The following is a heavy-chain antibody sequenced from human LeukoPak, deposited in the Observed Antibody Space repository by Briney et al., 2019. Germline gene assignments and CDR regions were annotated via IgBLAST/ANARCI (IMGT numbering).Heavy chain of an antibody. Sequence: SETLSLTCAVYGGSFSGYYWSWIRQPPGRGREWIGEINQSGSTNYNPSLKSRVTISVDTSKNQFSLKLSSVTAADTAVYYCARERSYYGSGGFGYWGQGTMVTVSS. V-gene: IGHV4-34*01. D-gene: IGHD3-10*01. CDR1: GGSFSGYY. CDR3: ARERSYYGSGGFGY. CDR2: INQSGST. J-gene: IGHJ4*02.